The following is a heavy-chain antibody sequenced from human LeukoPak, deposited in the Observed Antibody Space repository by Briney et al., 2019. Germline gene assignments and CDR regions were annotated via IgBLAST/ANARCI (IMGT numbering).Heavy chain of an antibody. J-gene: IGHJ4*02. CDR3: ARDWGRYCSGGNCYLCDN. V-gene: IGHV1-2*02. CDR2: INPNSGGT. Sequence: EASVKVSCKASGYTFTAYYMHWVRQAPGQGLKWRVGINPNSGGTNYAQKFQDRVTMTRDTSISTAYLELSTLTSDDTAFYYCARDWGRYCSGGNCYLCDNWGQGTLVTVSS. CDR1: GYTFTAYY. D-gene: IGHD2-15*01.